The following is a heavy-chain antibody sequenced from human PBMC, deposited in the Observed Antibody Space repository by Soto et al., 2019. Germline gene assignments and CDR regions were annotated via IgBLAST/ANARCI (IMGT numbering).Heavy chain of an antibody. CDR2: TYYRSIWQT. CDR3: ARLVGNSWLDH. J-gene: IGHJ5*02. CDR1: GDSVSSXXXX. Sequence: QVQLQQSGPGLVKPSQTLSLTCAISGDSVSSXXXXXXXXXQSPSRGLEWLGRTYYRSIWQTEYAVSVKGRMTINPDASKNQFSLQLNSVTPEDTAMYYCARLVGNSWLDHWGQGTLVTVSA. V-gene: IGHV6-1*01. D-gene: IGHD6-6*01.